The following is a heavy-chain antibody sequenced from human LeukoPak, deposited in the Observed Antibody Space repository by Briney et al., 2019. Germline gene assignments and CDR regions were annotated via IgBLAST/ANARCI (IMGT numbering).Heavy chain of an antibody. CDR3: ARDHGRGSYYFY. V-gene: IGHV3-7*01. J-gene: IGHJ4*02. CDR2: IKQDGSEK. Sequence: GGSLRLSCAACGFTFSSYWMSWVRQAPGKGLEWVANIKQDGSEKYYVDSVKGRFTISRDNAKNSLYLQMNSLRAEDTAVYYCARDHGRGSYYFYWGQGTLSPSPQ. D-gene: IGHD1-26*01. CDR1: GFTFSSYW.